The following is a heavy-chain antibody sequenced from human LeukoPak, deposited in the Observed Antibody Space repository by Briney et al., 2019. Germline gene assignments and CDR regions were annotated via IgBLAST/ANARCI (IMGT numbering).Heavy chain of an antibody. Sequence: PGGSLRLSCVASGFAFETYTMNWVRQAPGKGLEWVSFISSTSSDINYADSVRDRFTISRDSAKNSVFLQMNSLRAEDTAVYYCARGSADDDDKWIDPWGQGTLVTVSS. J-gene: IGHJ5*02. CDR2: ISSTSSDI. V-gene: IGHV3-21*01. CDR1: GFAFETYT. D-gene: IGHD1-1*01. CDR3: ARGSADDDDKWIDP.